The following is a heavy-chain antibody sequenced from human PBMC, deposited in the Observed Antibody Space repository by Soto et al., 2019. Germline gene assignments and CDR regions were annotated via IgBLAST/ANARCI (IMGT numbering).Heavy chain of an antibody. CDR1: GFTFGDYA. J-gene: IGHJ4*02. V-gene: IGHV3-7*05. Sequence: GGSLRLSCTASGFTFGDYAMSWFRQAPGKGLEWVANIKQDGSEEYYVDSVKGRFTISRDNAKTSLYLQMNSLRADDTAVYYCARGGGNFDYWGQGTLVTVSS. CDR2: IKQDGSEE. D-gene: IGHD1-26*01. CDR3: ARGGGNFDY.